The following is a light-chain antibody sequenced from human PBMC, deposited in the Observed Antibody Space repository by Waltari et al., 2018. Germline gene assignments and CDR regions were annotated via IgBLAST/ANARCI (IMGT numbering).Light chain of an antibody. CDR2: AAS. CDR3: LQYDSNPWT. J-gene: IGKJ1*01. V-gene: IGKV1-17*01. CDR1: QGISTY. Sequence: DTQMTQSPSSLSASAGDRVTITCRASQGISTYLHWYPQTPGKAPKPLIYAASSLESGVPSRFSGSGAGKDFTLTISILQPEDFATYYCLQYDSNPWTFGQGTKVEIK.